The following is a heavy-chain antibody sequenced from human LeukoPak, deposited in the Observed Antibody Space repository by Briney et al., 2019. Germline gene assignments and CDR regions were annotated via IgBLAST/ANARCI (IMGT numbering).Heavy chain of an antibody. Sequence: GGSLRLSCAASGFTFSSYAMSWVRQAPGKGLEWVSAISGSGGSTYYADSVKGRFTISRDNSKNTLYLQMNSLRAEDTAVYYCAKSPNYYDRPLGAFDIWGQGTMVTVPS. J-gene: IGHJ3*02. D-gene: IGHD3-22*01. CDR2: ISGSGGST. CDR3: AKSPNYYDRPLGAFDI. CDR1: GFTFSSYA. V-gene: IGHV3-23*01.